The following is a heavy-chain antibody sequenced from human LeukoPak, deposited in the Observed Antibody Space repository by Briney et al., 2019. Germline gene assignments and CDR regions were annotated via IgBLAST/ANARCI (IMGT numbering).Heavy chain of an antibody. CDR2: IYSGGST. CDR3: ARDRVAAAGTFEYFQH. J-gene: IGHJ1*01. Sequence: GGSLRLSCAASGFTVSSNYMSWVRQAPGKGLEWVSVIYSGGSTYYADSVEGRFTISRDNSKNTLYLQMNSLRAEDTAVYYCARDRVAAAGTFEYFQHWGQGTLVTVSS. CDR1: GFTVSSNY. D-gene: IGHD6-13*01. V-gene: IGHV3-53*01.